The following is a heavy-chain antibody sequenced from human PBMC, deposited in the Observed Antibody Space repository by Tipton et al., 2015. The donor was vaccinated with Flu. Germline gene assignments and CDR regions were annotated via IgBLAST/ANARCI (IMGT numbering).Heavy chain of an antibody. D-gene: IGHD6-13*01. CDR2: ISTSGNT. CDR1: GDSISSYY. V-gene: IGHV4-4*07. Sequence: TLSLTCTVSGDSISSYYCTWIRQPAGKGLEWIGRISTSGNTNYNPSLKSRVTMSVDTSKNQFSLKLTSVTAADTAVYYRTRDLSSSSLLYWYFHHWCRGTLVTVSS. J-gene: IGHJ2*01. CDR3: TRDLSSSSLLYWYFHH.